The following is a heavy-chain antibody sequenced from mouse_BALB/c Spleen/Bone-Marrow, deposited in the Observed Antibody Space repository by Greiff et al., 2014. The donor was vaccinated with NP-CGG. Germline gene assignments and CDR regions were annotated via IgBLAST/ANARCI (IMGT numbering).Heavy chain of an antibody. D-gene: IGHD2-4*01. CDR2: IDPVNGDT. V-gene: IGHV14-4*02. Sequence: VQLQQPGAELVRSGASVKLSCTASGFNIKDYYMHWVKQRPEQGLEWIGWIDPVNGDTEYAPKFQGKATMTADTSSNTAYLQLSSLTSEDTAVYYCNARGDYDFDYFDYWGQGTTLTVSS. CDR3: NARGDYDFDYFDY. J-gene: IGHJ2*01. CDR1: GFNIKDYY.